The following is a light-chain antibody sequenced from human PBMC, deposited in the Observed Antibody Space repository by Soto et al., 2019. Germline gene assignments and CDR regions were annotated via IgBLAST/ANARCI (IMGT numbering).Light chain of an antibody. J-gene: IGLJ2*01. Sequence: QSVLTQPPSASGTPGQRVTISCSGSFSNIGGNTVNWYQQLPGTAPKLLIYSNIQRPSGVPDRFSGSKSGTSASLAISGLQSKDEADYYCAAWDDSLNGPVFGGGTKLTVL. CDR1: FSNIGGNT. CDR3: AAWDDSLNGPV. V-gene: IGLV1-44*01. CDR2: SNI.